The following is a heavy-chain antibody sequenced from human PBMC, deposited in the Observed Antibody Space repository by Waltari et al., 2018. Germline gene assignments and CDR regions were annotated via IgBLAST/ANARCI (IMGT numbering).Heavy chain of an antibody. D-gene: IGHD5-18*01. J-gene: IGHJ3*02. CDR2: IYYSGST. V-gene: IGHV4-39*07. CDR1: GGSISSSSYY. CDR3: ARGPKLWLPPRYSFDI. Sequence: QLQLQESGPGLVKPSETLSLTCTVSGGSISSSSYYWGWIRQPPGKGLEWIGSIYYSGSTYYNPSLKSRVTISVDTSKNQFSLKLSSVTAADTAVYYCARGPKLWLPPRYSFDIWGQGTMVTVSS.